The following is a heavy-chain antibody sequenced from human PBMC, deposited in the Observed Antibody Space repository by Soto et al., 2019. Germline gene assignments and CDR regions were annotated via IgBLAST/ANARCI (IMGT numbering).Heavy chain of an antibody. V-gene: IGHV4-59*01. Sequence: SETLSLTSTAYGGSISGYYWSWIRQPPGKGLEWIGYAYNRGSTNYNTALKRRDTMSVDTSKSQSSLNLSYVNAADTAVYYCARGYYFESTGYSQQYYFDYWGQGTLVTVSS. CDR2: AYNRGST. CDR3: ARGYYFESTGYSQQYYFDY. J-gene: IGHJ4*02. CDR1: GGSISGYY. D-gene: IGHD3-22*01.